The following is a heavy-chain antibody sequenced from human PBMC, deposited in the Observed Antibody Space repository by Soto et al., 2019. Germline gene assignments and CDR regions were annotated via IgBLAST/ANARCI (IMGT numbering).Heavy chain of an antibody. J-gene: IGHJ4*02. D-gene: IGHD1-7*01. CDR2: INAGNGNT. Sequence: ASVKVSCKASGYTFTSYAMHWVRQAPGQRLEWMGWINAGNGNTKYSQKFQGRVTITRDTSASTAYMELSSLRAEDTAVYYCAKDRNYPRDQFHYWGQGTLVTVSS. V-gene: IGHV1-3*01. CDR1: GYTFTSYA. CDR3: AKDRNYPRDQFHY.